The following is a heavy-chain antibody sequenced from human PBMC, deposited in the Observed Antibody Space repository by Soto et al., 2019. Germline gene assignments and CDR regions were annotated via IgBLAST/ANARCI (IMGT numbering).Heavy chain of an antibody. V-gene: IGHV4-30-4*01. CDR1: GGSISSGDYY. J-gene: IGHJ4*02. CDR2: KYYSGST. CDR3: ARVYSGSYSDY. D-gene: IGHD1-26*01. Sequence: SETLSLTCTVSGGSISSGDYYWSWIRQPPGKGLEWIGYKYYSGSTYYNPSLKSRVTISVDTSKNQFSLKLSSVTAADTAVYYCARVYSGSYSDYWGQGTLVTVSS.